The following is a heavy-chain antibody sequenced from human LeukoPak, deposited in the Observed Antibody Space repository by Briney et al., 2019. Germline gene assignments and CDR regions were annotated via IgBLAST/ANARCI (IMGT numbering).Heavy chain of an antibody. CDR3: ARDPVGYDSSGYSDTYFDY. CDR2: IYYSGST. V-gene: IGHV4-31*03. Sequence: SETLSLTCTVSGGSISSGGYYWSWIRQHPGKGLEWIGYIYYSGSTYYNPSLKSRVTISVDTSKNQFSLKLSSVTAADTAVYYCARDPVGYDSSGYSDTYFDYWGQGTLVTVSS. D-gene: IGHD3-22*01. CDR1: GGSISSGGYY. J-gene: IGHJ4*02.